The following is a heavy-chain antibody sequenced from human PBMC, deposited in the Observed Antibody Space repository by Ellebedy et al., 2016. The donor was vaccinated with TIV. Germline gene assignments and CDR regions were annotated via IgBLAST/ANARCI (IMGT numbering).Heavy chain of an antibody. V-gene: IGHV4-34*01. CDR3: ARGAYDSSGYSIPQRGPRGAYYFDY. D-gene: IGHD3-22*01. CDR1: GFTFGDYG. J-gene: IGHJ4*02. CDR2: INHSGST. Sequence: MPGGSLRLSCTASGFTFGDYGMSWIRQPPGTGLEWIGEINHSGSTNYNPYLKSRVTISVDTSKNQFSLKLSSVTAADTAVYYCARGAYDSSGYSIPQRGPRGAYYFDYWGQGTLVPVSS.